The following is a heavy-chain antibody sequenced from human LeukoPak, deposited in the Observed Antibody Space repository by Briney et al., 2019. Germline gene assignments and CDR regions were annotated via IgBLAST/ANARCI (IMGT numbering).Heavy chain of an antibody. Sequence: SETLSLTCTVSGGSISSSSYYWAWIRQPPGKGLEWIGSIYYSGSTYYNPSLKSRVTISVDTSKNQFSLKLSSVTAADTAVYYCATLYGDSLDYWGQGTLVTVSS. CDR2: IYYSGST. CDR1: GGSISSSSYY. CDR3: ATLYGDSLDY. J-gene: IGHJ4*02. V-gene: IGHV4-39*01. D-gene: IGHD4-17*01.